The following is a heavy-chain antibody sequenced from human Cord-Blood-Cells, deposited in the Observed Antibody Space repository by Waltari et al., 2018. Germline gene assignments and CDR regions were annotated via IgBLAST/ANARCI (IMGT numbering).Heavy chain of an antibody. Sequence: QVQLVQSGAEVKKPGSSVKVSCKASGGTFSSYAISWVRQAPGQGLEWMGAIIPMFGTANCAQKCQSRVTITAEESTSTAYMALSSLRSEDTAVDSFARGGWLRLGIYYYYGMDVWGQGTTVTVSS. V-gene: IGHV1-69*01. CDR2: IIPMFGTA. CDR3: ARGGWLRLGIYYYYGMDV. D-gene: IGHD5-12*01. J-gene: IGHJ6*02. CDR1: GGTFSSYA.